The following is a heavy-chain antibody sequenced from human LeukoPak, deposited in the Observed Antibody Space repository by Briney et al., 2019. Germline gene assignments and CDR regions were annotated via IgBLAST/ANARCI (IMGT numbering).Heavy chain of an antibody. CDR3: ARDSCGWYHWFDP. V-gene: IGHV3-11*04. J-gene: IGHJ5*02. Sequence: GGSLRLSCAASGFNFSDYYMSWIRQAPGKGLEWISYITSSGSTIYYADSVKGRFTISRDNAKNSLYLQMNSLRAEDTAVYYCARDSCGWYHWFDPWGQGTLVIVSS. CDR1: GFNFSDYY. D-gene: IGHD6-19*01. CDR2: ITSSGSTI.